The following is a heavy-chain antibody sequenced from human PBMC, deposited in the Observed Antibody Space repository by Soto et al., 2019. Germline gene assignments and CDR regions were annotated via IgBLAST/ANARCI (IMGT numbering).Heavy chain of an antibody. CDR3: GRRTEDGFHTPYDAFGI. CDR1: GFTFSSYA. V-gene: IGHV3-23*01. J-gene: IGHJ3*02. Sequence: EVQLLESGGGLVQPGGSLRLSCAASGFTFSSYAMSWVRQAPGKGLEWVSSISGSGGRIYYADSGKGRFTISRDNSKNTLYLQVNRQRAEDADEYYWGRRTEDGFHTPYDAFGIWGQGTMVTVSS. D-gene: IGHD2-15*01. CDR2: ISGSGGRI.